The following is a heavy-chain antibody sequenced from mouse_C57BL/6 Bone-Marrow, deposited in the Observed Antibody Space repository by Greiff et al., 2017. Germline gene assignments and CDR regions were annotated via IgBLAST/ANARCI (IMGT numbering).Heavy chain of an antibody. CDR3: ARDRDYGSSPDY. V-gene: IGHV5-4*01. CDR2: ISDGGSYT. D-gene: IGHD1-1*01. Sequence: EVKLVESGGGLVKPGGSLKLSCAASGFTFSSYAMSWVRQTPDKRLEWVATISDGGSYTYYPDNVKGRFTISRDNAKNNLYLQMSHLKSEDTAMYYCARDRDYGSSPDYWGQGTTLTVSS. CDR1: GFTFSSYA. J-gene: IGHJ2*01.